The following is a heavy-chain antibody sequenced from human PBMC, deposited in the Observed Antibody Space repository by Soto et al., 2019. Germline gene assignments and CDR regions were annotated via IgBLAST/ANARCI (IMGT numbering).Heavy chain of an antibody. J-gene: IGHJ4*02. CDR1: GGSISSSSYY. Sequence: QLQLQESGPGLVKPSETLSLTCTVSGGSISSSSYYWGWIRQPPGKGLEWIGSIYYSGSTYYNPSLKSRVTISVDTSKNQFSLKLSSVTAADTAVYYCARHLVGTGATFDYWGQGTLVTVSS. D-gene: IGHD2-8*02. CDR3: ARHLVGTGATFDY. CDR2: IYYSGST. V-gene: IGHV4-39*01.